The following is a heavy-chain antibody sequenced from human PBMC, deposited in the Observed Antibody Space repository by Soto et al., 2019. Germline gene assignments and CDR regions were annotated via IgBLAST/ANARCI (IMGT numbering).Heavy chain of an antibody. V-gene: IGHV2-5*02. CDR3: AHLDCSDSPWFNWYFDL. J-gene: IGHJ2*01. Sequence: QITLKESGPTLVKPTQTLTLTCTFSGFSLSTSGVGVGWIRQPPGKALEWLAVIYWDDDKRYSPSLKSRPTITKGTSKAQVVLTMTHMDPVDTATYYCAHLDCSDSPWFNWYFDLWGRGTLVTVSS. CDR1: GFSLSTSGVG. D-gene: IGHD4-17*01. CDR2: IYWDDDK.